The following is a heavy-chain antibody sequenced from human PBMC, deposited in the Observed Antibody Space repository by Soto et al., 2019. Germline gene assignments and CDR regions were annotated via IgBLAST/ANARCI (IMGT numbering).Heavy chain of an antibody. J-gene: IGHJ6*03. D-gene: IGHD3-3*01. CDR2: ISAYNGNT. Sequence: GASGKVSCKASGYTFTSYGISWVRQAPGQGLEWMGWISAYNGNTKYAQKLQGRVTMTTDTSTSTAYMELRSLRSDDTAVYYCARDFWDGTGPNYYYYYMDVWGKGTTVTVSS. CDR1: GYTFTSYG. V-gene: IGHV1-18*01. CDR3: ARDFWDGTGPNYYYYYMDV.